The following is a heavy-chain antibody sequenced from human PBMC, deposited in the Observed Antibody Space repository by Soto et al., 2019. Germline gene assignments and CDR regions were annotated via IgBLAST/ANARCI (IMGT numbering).Heavy chain of an antibody. CDR2: FIPIFGTP. D-gene: IGHD3-10*02. Sequence: QVVQSGAEVKKPGSAVKVSCKASGGTFNRQAFSWVRQAPGQGLEWMGGFIPIFGTPDYSQKFQGRLTITADEGTSRAYMELSSLTSADTAVYYCGRVDSSMFEGGEWFDPWGQGTLVTVSS. J-gene: IGHJ5*02. CDR3: GRVDSSMFEGGEWFDP. V-gene: IGHV1-69*12. CDR1: GGTFNRQA.